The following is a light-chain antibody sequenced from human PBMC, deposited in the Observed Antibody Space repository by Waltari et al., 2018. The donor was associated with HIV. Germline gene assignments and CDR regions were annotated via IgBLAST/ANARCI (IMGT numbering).Light chain of an antibody. Sequence: SYELTQPTSVSVPPGQTARINCSGDILSKQYAYWYQQKPGQAPEQIIYNDIERPSGIPERFSGASSGTTVTLTISVVQAEDEADYYCQSGDSSTTSVGGGTKLTVL. CDR1: ILSKQY. V-gene: IGLV3-25*03. J-gene: IGLJ2*01. CDR3: QSGDSSTTS. CDR2: NDI.